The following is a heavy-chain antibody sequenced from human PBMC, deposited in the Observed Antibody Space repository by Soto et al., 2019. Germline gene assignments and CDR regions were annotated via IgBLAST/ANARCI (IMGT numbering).Heavy chain of an antibody. Sequence: ASVKVSCKASGYTLTGYFMQWVRQAPGQGLEWMGWINPNSGGTSYAQKFQGRVTMTRDTSISTAYMELTRLRSDDTAVYYCARDYGDYDNWFDPWGQGTLVTVSS. CDR1: GYTLTGYF. V-gene: IGHV1-2*02. D-gene: IGHD4-17*01. CDR3: ARDYGDYDNWFDP. CDR2: INPNSGGT. J-gene: IGHJ5*02.